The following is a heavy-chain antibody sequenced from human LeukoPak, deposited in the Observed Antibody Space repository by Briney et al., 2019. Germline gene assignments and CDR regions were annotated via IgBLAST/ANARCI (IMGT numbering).Heavy chain of an antibody. CDR3: ARGVGFISLDP. V-gene: IGHV4-4*07. Sequence: PSETLSLTCNVSGDSFSSYSWSWIRQPAGKKLEWIGRVFTSGFTNYNPSLKSRVTLSVDTSKNQVSLRLSSVTAADTAVYYCARGVGFISLDPWGQGTLVTVSS. J-gene: IGHJ5*02. CDR1: GDSFSSYS. CDR2: VFTSGFT. D-gene: IGHD3-10*01.